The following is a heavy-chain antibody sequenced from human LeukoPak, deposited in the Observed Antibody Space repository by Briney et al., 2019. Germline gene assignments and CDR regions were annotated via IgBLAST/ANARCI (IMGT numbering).Heavy chain of an antibody. V-gene: IGHV3-74*01. D-gene: IGHD2-2*01. CDR1: GFTFSSYW. CDR3: AIHRGTSCREYFQH. J-gene: IGHJ1*01. CDR2: INSDGSST. Sequence: PGGSLRLSCAASGFTFSSYWMHWARQAPGKGLVWVSRINSDGSSTSYADSVKGRFTISRDNAKNTLYLQMNSLRAEDTAVYYCAIHRGTSCREYFQHWGQGTLVTVSS.